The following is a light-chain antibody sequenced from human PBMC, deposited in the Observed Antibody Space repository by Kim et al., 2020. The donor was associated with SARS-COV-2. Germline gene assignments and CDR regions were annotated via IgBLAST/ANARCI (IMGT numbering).Light chain of an antibody. CDR1: KLGDKY. CDR2: QDS. CDR3: QAWDSSIVV. J-gene: IGLJ2*01. Sequence: SYELTPPPSVSVSPGQTASITCSGDKLGDKYACWYQQRPGQSPVLVIYQDSKRPSGIPERFSGSNSGNTATLTISGTQAMDEADYYCQAWDSSIVVFGGG. V-gene: IGLV3-1*01.